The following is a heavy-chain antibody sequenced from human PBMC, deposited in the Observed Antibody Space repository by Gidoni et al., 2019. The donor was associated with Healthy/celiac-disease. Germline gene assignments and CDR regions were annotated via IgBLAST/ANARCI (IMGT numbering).Heavy chain of an antibody. Sequence: QVQLVQSGAAVKKPGSSVKVSCKASVGTFSSYAISWVRQAPGQGLEWMGGIIPIFGTANYAQKFQGRVTITADKSTSTAYMELSSLRSEDTAVYYCARGRWAAAGHAFDIWGQGTMVTVSS. CDR3: ARGRWAAAGHAFDI. CDR2: IIPIFGTA. J-gene: IGHJ3*02. V-gene: IGHV1-69*06. D-gene: IGHD6-13*01. CDR1: VGTFSSYA.